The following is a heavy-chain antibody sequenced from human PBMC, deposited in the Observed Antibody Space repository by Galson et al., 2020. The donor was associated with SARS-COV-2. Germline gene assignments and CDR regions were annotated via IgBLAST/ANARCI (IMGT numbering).Heavy chain of an antibody. Sequence: GEPLKISCKGSGYSFTSYWIGWVRQMPGKGLEWMGIIYPGDSDPRYSPSFQGQVTISANKSISTAYLQWSSLKASDTAMYYCARIGYDVLMGYWFDPWGQGTLVTVSS. CDR3: ARIGYDVLMGYWFDP. CDR2: IYPGDSDP. J-gene: IGHJ5*02. D-gene: IGHD2-8*01. CDR1: GYSFTSYW. V-gene: IGHV5-51*01.